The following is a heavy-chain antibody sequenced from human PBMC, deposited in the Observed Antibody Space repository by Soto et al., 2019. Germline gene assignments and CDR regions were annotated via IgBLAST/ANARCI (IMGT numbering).Heavy chain of an antibody. J-gene: IGHJ6*02. D-gene: IGHD2-2*01. V-gene: IGHV3-30*18. CDR1: GFTFSSYG. CDR2: ISYDGSNK. CDR3: AKDLNPCSSTSCYGAPLYYYYGMDV. Sequence: GGSLRLSCAASGFTFSSYGMHWVRQAPGKGLEWVAVISYDGSNKYYADSVKGRFTISRDNSKNTLYLQMNSLRAEDTAVYYCAKDLNPCSSTSCYGAPLYYYYGMDVWGQGTTVTVSS.